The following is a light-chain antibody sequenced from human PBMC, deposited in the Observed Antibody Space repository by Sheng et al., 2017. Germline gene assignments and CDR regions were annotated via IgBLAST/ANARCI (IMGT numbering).Light chain of an antibody. Sequence: EIVLTQSPGTLSLSPGERATLSCRASQSVSSSYLAWYQQRPGQAPRLLIYGASTRATGIPARFSGSGSGTEFTLTISRVEPEDFALYYCQQYGSSPYTFGQGTKLEIK. CDR2: GAS. J-gene: IGKJ2*01. V-gene: IGKV3-20*01. CDR1: QSVSSSY. CDR3: QQYGSSPYT.